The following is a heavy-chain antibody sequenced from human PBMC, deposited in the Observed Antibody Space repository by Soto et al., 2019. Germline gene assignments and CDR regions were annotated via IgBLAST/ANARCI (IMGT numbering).Heavy chain of an antibody. D-gene: IGHD3-16*01. CDR1: GFAFSESG. CDR2: LTAIGNNR. V-gene: IGHV3-30*03. Sequence: QVQLVESGGGVVQPGRSLRLSCAASGFAFSESGMHWVRQAPGKGLEWVTLLTAIGNNRYYADSLKGRFTVSRDDSINTLYLQMNYLTSEDTAVYYCAARGNFDYWGQGTLVTVSS. CDR3: AARGNFDY. J-gene: IGHJ4*02.